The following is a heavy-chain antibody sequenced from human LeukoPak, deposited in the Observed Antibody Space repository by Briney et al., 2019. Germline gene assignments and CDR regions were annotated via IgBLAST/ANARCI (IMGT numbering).Heavy chain of an antibody. Sequence: SETLSLTCAVYGGSFSGYYWSWIRQPPGKGLEWIGEINHSGSTNYNPSLKSRVTISVDTSKNQFSLKLSSVTAADTAVYYCARAGGRSIRYCSGGSCYASAGFDPWGQGTLVTVSS. D-gene: IGHD2-15*01. J-gene: IGHJ5*02. CDR3: ARAGGRSIRYCSGGSCYASAGFDP. V-gene: IGHV4-34*01. CDR2: INHSGST. CDR1: GGSFSGYY.